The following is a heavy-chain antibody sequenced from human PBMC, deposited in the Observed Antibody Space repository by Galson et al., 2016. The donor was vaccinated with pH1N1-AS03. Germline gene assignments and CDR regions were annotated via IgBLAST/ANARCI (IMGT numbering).Heavy chain of an antibody. Sequence: SLRLSCAGSGFTFDAYAMHWVRQAPGKGLEWVSGIDWNSDIVDYTDSVKGRFTISRDNAKNSLYLLMNSLRAEDTALYYCATPDSSALWGQGTLVTVSS. CDR1: GFTFDAYA. CDR3: ATPDSSAL. V-gene: IGHV3-9*01. J-gene: IGHJ4*02. CDR2: IDWNSDIV. D-gene: IGHD3-22*01.